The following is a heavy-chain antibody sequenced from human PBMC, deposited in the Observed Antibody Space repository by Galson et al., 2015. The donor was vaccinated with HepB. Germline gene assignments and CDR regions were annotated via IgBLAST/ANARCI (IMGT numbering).Heavy chain of an antibody. J-gene: IGHJ2*01. CDR3: AKDGEVGALYWYFDL. CDR1: GFTFSSYG. V-gene: IGHV3-30*18. CDR2: ISYDGSNK. D-gene: IGHD1-26*01. Sequence: SLRLSCAASGFTFSSYGMHWVRQAPGKGLEWVAVISYDGSNKYYADSVKGRFTISRDNSKNTLYLQMNSLRAEDTAVYYCAKDGEVGALYWYFDLWGRGTLVTVSS.